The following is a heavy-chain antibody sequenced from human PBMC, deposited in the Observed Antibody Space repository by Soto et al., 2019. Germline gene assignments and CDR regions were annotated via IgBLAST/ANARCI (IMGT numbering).Heavy chain of an antibody. CDR1: GGSISNYY. CDR2: IHDSGSS. D-gene: IGHD6-13*01. Sequence: SETLSLTCTVSGGSISNYYWSWIRQPAGKGLEWLGRIHDSGSSAYNPSLKSRVTMSTDTSKNQFSLNLNSVTAADTAVYYCARGGASSKWLDPWGQG. V-gene: IGHV4-4*07. CDR3: ARGGASSKWLDP. J-gene: IGHJ5*02.